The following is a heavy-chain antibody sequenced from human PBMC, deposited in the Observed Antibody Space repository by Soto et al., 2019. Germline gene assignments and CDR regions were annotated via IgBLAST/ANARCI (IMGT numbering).Heavy chain of an antibody. CDR1: GYTFTGYY. CDR2: INPNSGGT. Sequence: GASVKVSCKASGYTFTGYYMHWARQAPGQGLDWMGWINPNSGGTNYAQKFQGWVTMTRDTSISTAYMELSSLRAEDTALYHCARRAGGQEEYYYYMDVWGKGTTVTVSS. J-gene: IGHJ6*03. V-gene: IGHV1-2*04. D-gene: IGHD3-16*01. CDR3: ARRAGGQEEYYYYMDV.